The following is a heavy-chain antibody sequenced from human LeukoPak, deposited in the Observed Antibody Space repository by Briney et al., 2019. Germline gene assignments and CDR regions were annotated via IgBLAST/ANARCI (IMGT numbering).Heavy chain of an antibody. CDR1: GGSFSVYY. CDR2: INHSGDT. Sequence: PSETLSLTCAVYGGSFSVYYWSWIRQPPGEGLEWIGEINHSGDTKYNPSLKSRVTILVDTSKNQFSLKLTSVTAADTAVYFCARVAAPQRTYWYFDLWGRGALVPVSS. D-gene: IGHD6-6*01. J-gene: IGHJ2*01. CDR3: ARVAAPQRTYWYFDL. V-gene: IGHV4-34*01.